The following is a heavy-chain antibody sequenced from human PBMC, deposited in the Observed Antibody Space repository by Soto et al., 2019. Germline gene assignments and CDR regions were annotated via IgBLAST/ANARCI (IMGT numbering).Heavy chain of an antibody. CDR2: INHSGST. Sequence: PSETLSLTCAVYGGSFIGYDWTWILQPPGTGLEWIGEINHSGSTNYNPSLKSRVTISVDTSKNQFSLNLSFVTAADTAVYYCATMGTPATGLYYFEYWGQGTLVTVSS. V-gene: IGHV4-34*01. CDR3: ATMGTPATGLYYFEY. J-gene: IGHJ4*02. D-gene: IGHD2-15*01. CDR1: GGSFIGYD.